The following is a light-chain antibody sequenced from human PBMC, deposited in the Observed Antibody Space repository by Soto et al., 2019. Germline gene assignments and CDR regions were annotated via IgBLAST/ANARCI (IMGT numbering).Light chain of an antibody. Sequence: DIQMTQSPSSLSASVGDRVTITCRASQGISNYLAWYQQKPGKVPKLLIYAASTLQSGVPSRFSGGGSGTDFTLTISSLQPEDVATYYCQKYNSALSITFGQGTRLEIK. CDR3: QKYNSALSIT. V-gene: IGKV1-27*01. CDR2: AAS. J-gene: IGKJ5*01. CDR1: QGISNY.